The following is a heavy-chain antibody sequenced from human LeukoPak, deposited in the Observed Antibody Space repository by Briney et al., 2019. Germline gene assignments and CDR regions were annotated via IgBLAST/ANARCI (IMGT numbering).Heavy chain of an antibody. CDR1: GVTFSSYA. Sequence: ASVKVSCKASGVTFSSYAISWVRQAPGKGLEWMGGIITIFGTANYAQTFQGRVTITTDEATSSPYMELSSLRAEDTAVYYCARGVYRAARRYYFDYWGQGTLVTVSS. J-gene: IGHJ4*02. CDR2: IITIFGTA. D-gene: IGHD6-6*01. V-gene: IGHV1-69*05. CDR3: ARGVYRAARRYYFDY.